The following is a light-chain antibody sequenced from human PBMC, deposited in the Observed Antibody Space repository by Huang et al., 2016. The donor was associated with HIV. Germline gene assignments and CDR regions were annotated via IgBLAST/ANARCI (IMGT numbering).Light chain of an antibody. Sequence: IVLTQSPATLSLSPGERATLSCRASQSVNTFLAWYQQKPGQAPRLLIYDAANRARGTRARFSGSGSGTDFTLTISSLEPEDFAVYYCQQRSNRPLTFGGGTKVEIK. CDR3: QQRSNRPLT. V-gene: IGKV3-11*01. CDR1: QSVNTF. J-gene: IGKJ4*01. CDR2: DAA.